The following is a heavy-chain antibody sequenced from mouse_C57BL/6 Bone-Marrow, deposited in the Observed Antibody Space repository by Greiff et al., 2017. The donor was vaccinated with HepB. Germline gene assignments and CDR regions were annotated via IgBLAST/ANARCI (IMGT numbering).Heavy chain of an antibody. CDR2: IYPGDGDT. CDR3: ARSGGPPPFDY. Sequence: VKVVESGPELVKPGASVKISCKASGYAFSSSWMNWVKQRPGKGLEWIGRIYPGDGDTNYNGKFKGKATLTADKSSSTAYMQLSSLTSEDSAVYFCARSGGPPPFDYWGQGTTLTVSS. D-gene: IGHD3-1*01. V-gene: IGHV1-82*01. J-gene: IGHJ2*01. CDR1: GYAFSSSW.